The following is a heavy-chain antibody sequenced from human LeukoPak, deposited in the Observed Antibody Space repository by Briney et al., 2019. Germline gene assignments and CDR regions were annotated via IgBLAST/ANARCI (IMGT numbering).Heavy chain of an antibody. CDR2: INWNGGGT. J-gene: IGHJ6*02. CDR1: GFTFSSYA. V-gene: IGHV3-20*01. D-gene: IGHD3-10*01. CDR3: ARGRKGGRLWFGEIYYYYYGMDV. Sequence: GGSLRLSCAASGFTFSSYAMSWVRQAPGKGLEWVSGINWNGGGTGYADSVKGRFTISRDNAKNSLYLQMNSLRAEDTALYHCARGRKGGRLWFGEIYYYYYGMDVWGQGTTVTVSS.